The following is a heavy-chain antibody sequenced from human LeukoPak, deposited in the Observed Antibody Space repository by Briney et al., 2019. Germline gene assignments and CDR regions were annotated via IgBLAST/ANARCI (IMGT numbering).Heavy chain of an antibody. CDR2: ISWNSGSI. CDR3: AKDIPSFVGAIDY. J-gene: IGHJ4*02. V-gene: IGHV3-9*01. CDR1: GFTFDDYA. D-gene: IGHD1-26*01. Sequence: GGSLRLSCAASGFTFDDYAMHWVRQAPGKGLEWVSGISWNSGSIGYADSVKGRFTISRDNAKNSLYLQMNSLRAEDTALYYCAKDIPSFVGAIDYWGQGTLVTVSS.